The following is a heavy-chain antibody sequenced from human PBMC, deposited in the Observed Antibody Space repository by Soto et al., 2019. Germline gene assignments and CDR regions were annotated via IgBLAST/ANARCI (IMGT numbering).Heavy chain of an antibody. CDR3: AHGSGWLSDY. CDR2: IYWDDDK. D-gene: IGHD6-19*01. CDR1: GFSLTSPAVG. Sequence: QITLKESGPTLVKPTQTLTLTCTFSGFSLTSPAVGVNWIRQPPGKALEWLALIYWDDDKQYSPSLKSRLTITKDTSKNQVVLTMTNMDPVDTATYYCAHGSGWLSDYWGHGTLVTVSS. V-gene: IGHV2-5*02. J-gene: IGHJ4*01.